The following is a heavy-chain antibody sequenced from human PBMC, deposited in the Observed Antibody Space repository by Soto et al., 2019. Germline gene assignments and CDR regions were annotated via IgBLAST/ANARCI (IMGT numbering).Heavy chain of an antibody. V-gene: IGHV3-9*01. CDR3: AKVGVFRFLEWLSANAPAAFDI. CDR2: ISWNSGSI. J-gene: IGHJ3*02. CDR1: GFTFSSYS. D-gene: IGHD3-3*01. Sequence: GGSLRLSCAASGFTFSSYSMNWVRQXPRKGLEWVSGISWNSGSIGYADSVKGRFTISRDNAKNSLYLQMNSLRAEDTALYYCAKVGVFRFLEWLSANAPAAFDIWGQRTMVTVSS.